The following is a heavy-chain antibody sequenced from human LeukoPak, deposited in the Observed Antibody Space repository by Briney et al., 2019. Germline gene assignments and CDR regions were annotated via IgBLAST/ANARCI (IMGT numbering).Heavy chain of an antibody. Sequence: SETLSLTCTISGGSISSYYWSWIRQPPGKGLEWIGYVDYRGNTNYNPSLKSRVTISIGTSKSLFSLKLNSVTAADTAVYYCARVEVGAANRQWYGMDVWGQGTTVTVS. D-gene: IGHD2-15*01. CDR1: GGSISSYY. CDR3: ARVEVGAANRQWYGMDV. V-gene: IGHV4-59*01. J-gene: IGHJ6*02. CDR2: VDYRGNT.